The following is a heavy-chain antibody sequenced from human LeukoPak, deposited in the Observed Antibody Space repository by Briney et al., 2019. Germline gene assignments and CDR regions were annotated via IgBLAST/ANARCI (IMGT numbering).Heavy chain of an antibody. Sequence: GGSLRLSCEASGFTFNKYWMRWVRQAPGEGLEWVANIKEGGSETYYVGSVKGRFTISRDNAKKSLYLQMNSLRVEDTAVYFCTRDRYFGAWGQGTLITVSS. J-gene: IGHJ1*01. CDR2: IKEGGSET. CDR1: GFTFNKYW. V-gene: IGHV3-7*01. CDR3: TRDRYFGA. D-gene: IGHD3-10*01.